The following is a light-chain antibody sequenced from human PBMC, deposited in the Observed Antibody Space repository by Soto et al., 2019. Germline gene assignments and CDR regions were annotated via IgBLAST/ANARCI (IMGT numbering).Light chain of an antibody. J-gene: IGLJ2*01. Sequence: QSALTQPPSASGSPGQLVTISCTGTSSDVGGYNYVSWYQQHPGKAPKLMIYEVSKRPSGVPDRFSGSKSGNTASLTVSGLQAEDEADYYCSSYAGSNIRFGGGTKVTVL. CDR2: EVS. V-gene: IGLV2-8*01. CDR3: SSYAGSNIR. CDR1: SSDVGGYNY.